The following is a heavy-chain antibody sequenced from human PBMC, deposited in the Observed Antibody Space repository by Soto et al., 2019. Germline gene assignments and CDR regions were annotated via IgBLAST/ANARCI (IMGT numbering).Heavy chain of an antibody. CDR3: ARSKPSGPVAGTALHNYFDY. D-gene: IGHD6-19*01. V-gene: IGHV4-34*01. CDR1: GGSFSGYY. J-gene: IGHJ4*02. Sequence: SETLSLTCAVYGGSFSGYYWSWIRQPPGKGLEWIGEINHSGSTNYNPSLKSRVTISVDTSKNQFSLKLSSVTAADTAVYYCARSKPSGPVAGTALHNYFDYWGQGTLVTVSS. CDR2: INHSGST.